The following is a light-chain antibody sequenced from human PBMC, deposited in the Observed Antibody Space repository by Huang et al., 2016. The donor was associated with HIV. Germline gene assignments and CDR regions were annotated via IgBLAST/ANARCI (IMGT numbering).Light chain of an antibody. CDR3: QQYHNWPYT. J-gene: IGKJ2*01. Sequence: EIIMTQSPATLSLSPGEGASLSCRANQSVATNLAWYLHRPGQSPRILIFGASTRAFGLPGRFSVSGSGTQFTLTVSGLQSEDFAVYYCQQYHNWPYTFGQGTKLEI. CDR1: QSVATN. CDR2: GAS. V-gene: IGKV3-15*01.